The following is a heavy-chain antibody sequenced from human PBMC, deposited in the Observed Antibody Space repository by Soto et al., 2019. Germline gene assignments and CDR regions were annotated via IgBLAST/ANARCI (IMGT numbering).Heavy chain of an antibody. Sequence: PSETLSLTCTVSGGSISNYYWSWIRQPPGKRLEWIGYIYYSGNTDYNPSLQSRVTMSVDTSKNQFSLKLSSVTAADTAIYYCARHAPGYFDYWGQGTLVTVSS. V-gene: IGHV4-59*08. CDR3: ARHAPGYFDY. J-gene: IGHJ4*02. CDR2: IYYSGNT. CDR1: GGSISNYY.